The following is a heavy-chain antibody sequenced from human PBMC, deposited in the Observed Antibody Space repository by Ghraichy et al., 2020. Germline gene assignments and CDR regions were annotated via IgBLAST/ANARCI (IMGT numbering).Heavy chain of an antibody. Sequence: SGPTLVKPTQTLTLTCTLSGFPLTATGDAVGWIRQPPGKALEWLALIYWDDDKRFSPSLRSRLSITKDTSKNQVVLTMTNVDPVDTGTYYCAHYFYGSIGGFDYWGQGTLVTVSS. CDR3: AHYFYGSIGGFDY. J-gene: IGHJ4*02. D-gene: IGHD3-22*01. CDR1: GFPLTATGDA. CDR2: IYWDDDK. V-gene: IGHV2-5*02.